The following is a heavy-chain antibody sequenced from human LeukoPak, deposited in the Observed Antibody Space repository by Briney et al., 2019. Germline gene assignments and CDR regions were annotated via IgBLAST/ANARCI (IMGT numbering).Heavy chain of an antibody. J-gene: IGHJ4*02. CDR2: IYTSGST. D-gene: IGHD3-3*01. Sequence: SETLSLTCTVSGGSISSYYWSWIRQPAGKGLEWIGRIYTSGSTNYNPSLKSRVTMSVDTSKNQFSLKLSSVTAADTAVYYCVSTAYNDFWSGCPGYFDYWGLGTQVTVSS. CDR3: VSTAYNDFWSGCPGYFDY. CDR1: GGSISSYY. V-gene: IGHV4-4*07.